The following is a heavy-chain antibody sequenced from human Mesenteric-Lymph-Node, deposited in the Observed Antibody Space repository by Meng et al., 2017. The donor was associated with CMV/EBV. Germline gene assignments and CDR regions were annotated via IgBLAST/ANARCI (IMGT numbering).Heavy chain of an antibody. CDR1: GFTFSDYY. J-gene: IGHJ4*02. Sequence: SGFTFSDYYMSWIRQAQGKGLEWVSYMSSSGSIIYYADSVKGRFTISRDNAKNSLYLQMNSLRADDTAVYYCAKAGTTGDSYYFDYWGQGTLVTVSS. CDR2: MSSSGSII. D-gene: IGHD4-11*01. V-gene: IGHV3-11*01. CDR3: AKAGTTGDSYYFDY.